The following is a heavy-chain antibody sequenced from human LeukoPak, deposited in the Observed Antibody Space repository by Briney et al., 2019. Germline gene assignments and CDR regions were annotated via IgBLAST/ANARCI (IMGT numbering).Heavy chain of an antibody. J-gene: IGHJ5*02. CDR3: ARREGSGNWFDP. D-gene: IGHD3-10*01. CDR2: INHSGST. CDR1: GGSFSGYY. V-gene: IGHV4-34*01. Sequence: PSETLSLTCAVYGGSFSGYYWSWIRQPPGKGLEWIGEINHSGSTNYNPSLKSRVTISVDTSKNRFSLKLSSVTAADTAVYYCARREGSGNWFDPWGQGTLVTVSS.